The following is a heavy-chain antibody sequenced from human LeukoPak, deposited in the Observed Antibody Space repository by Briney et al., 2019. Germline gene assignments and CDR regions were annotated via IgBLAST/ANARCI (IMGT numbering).Heavy chain of an antibody. CDR1: GGSFSGYF. V-gene: IGHV4-34*01. D-gene: IGHD5-12*01. Sequence: SETLSLTCAVYGGSFSGYFWSWIRQPPGKGLEWLGEINHSGSTNYSPSLKSRVTLSLDTSKNQFSLELRLVNAADTAVYYRSRSVSDSADRGYDYYSFYYIDVWGTGTTVTISS. J-gene: IGHJ6*03. CDR2: INHSGST. CDR3: SRSVSDSADRGYDYYSFYYIDV.